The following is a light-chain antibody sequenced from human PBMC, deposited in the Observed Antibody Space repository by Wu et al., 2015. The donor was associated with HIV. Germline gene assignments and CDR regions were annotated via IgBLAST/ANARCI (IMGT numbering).Light chain of an antibody. CDR2: VAS. Sequence: DIQVTQSPSSLSASVGDRVTITCLASQDISNYLNWYQQKPGKAPKLLIYVASNLETGVPSRFSGSGSGTDFTFTISSLQPEDIATYYCQHELTFGGGTKMEIK. CDR3: QHELT. J-gene: IGKJ4*01. CDR1: QDISNY. V-gene: IGKV1-33*01.